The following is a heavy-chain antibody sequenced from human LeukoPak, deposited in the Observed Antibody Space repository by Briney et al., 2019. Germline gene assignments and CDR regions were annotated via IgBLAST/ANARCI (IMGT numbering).Heavy chain of an antibody. D-gene: IGHD6-6*01. Sequence: ASVKVSCKASGYTFASYDINWVRQATGQGLEWMGWMNPNSGNTGYVQKFQGRVTITADKSTSTAYMELSSLRSEDTAVYYCARDSSSTLYGFGWFDPWGQGTLVTVSS. CDR1: GYTFASYD. CDR3: ARDSSSTLYGFGWFDP. CDR2: MNPNSGNT. J-gene: IGHJ5*02. V-gene: IGHV1-8*01.